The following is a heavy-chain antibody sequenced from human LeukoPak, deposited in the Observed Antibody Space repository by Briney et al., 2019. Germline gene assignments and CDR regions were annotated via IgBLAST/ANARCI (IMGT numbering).Heavy chain of an antibody. D-gene: IGHD3-22*01. CDR1: GFTVSRNY. Sequence: PGGSLRLSCAASGFTVSRNYMSWVRQAPGKGLEWVSLTYSDGSTSYTESVKGRFTISRDNSKNTLSLQLNSLRAEDTAVFYCAKDSKGDRYEYDRTGYLDYWGQGTLVTVSS. V-gene: IGHV3-53*01. CDR3: AKDSKGDRYEYDRTGYLDY. J-gene: IGHJ4*02. CDR2: TYSDGST.